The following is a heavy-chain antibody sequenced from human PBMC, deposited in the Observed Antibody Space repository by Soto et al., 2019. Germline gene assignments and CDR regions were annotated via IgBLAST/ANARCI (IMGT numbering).Heavy chain of an antibody. J-gene: IGHJ4*02. Sequence: ETLCLTGTLTGDSISSRSYYWGCIREPPGKGLEWIGSIYYSGSTYNNPSLRSRVSMSIDTSKDQFSRKLKSVTAADTALYFCARQRTSVVTQAYFDVWGPGSPVTVYS. V-gene: IGHV4-39*01. CDR2: IYYSGST. CDR3: ARQRTSVVTQAYFDV. CDR1: GDSISSRSYY. D-gene: IGHD2-21*02.